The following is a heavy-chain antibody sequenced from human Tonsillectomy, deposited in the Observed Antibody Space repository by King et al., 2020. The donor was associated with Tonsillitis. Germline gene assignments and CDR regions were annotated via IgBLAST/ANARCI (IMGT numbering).Heavy chain of an antibody. D-gene: IGHD1-26*01. CDR3: AGDVRGYSGSYYGGDY. CDR1: GYTFTSYG. Sequence: VQLVESGAEVKKPGASVKVSCTASGYTFTSYGISWVRQAPGQGLEWMGWISAYNGNTNYAQKLQGRVTMTTDTSTSTAYMELRSLRSDDTAVYYCAGDVRGYSGSYYGGDYWGQGTLVTVSS. CDR2: ISAYNGNT. J-gene: IGHJ4*02. V-gene: IGHV1-18*04.